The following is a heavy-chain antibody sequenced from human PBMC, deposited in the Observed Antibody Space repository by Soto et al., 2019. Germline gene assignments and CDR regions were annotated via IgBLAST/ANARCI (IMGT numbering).Heavy chain of an antibody. J-gene: IGHJ6*02. Sequence: ASVKVSCKASGYTFTSYGINWVRQATGQGLEWMGWMNPNSGNTGYAQKFQGRVTMTRNTPISTAYMELSSLRSEDTAVYYCARGTSGYVTYYYYGMDVWGQGTTVTVSS. CDR1: GYTFTSYG. D-gene: IGHD5-12*01. CDR2: MNPNSGNT. CDR3: ARGTSGYVTYYYYGMDV. V-gene: IGHV1-8*01.